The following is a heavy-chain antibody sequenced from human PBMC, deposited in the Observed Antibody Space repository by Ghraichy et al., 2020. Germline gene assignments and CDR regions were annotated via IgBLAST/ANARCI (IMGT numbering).Heavy chain of an antibody. CDR3: ARENADEKFSSSWNYFDY. CDR2: ISAGNNDR. V-gene: IGHV1-3*01. D-gene: IGHD6-13*01. CDR1: GYTFTNYA. J-gene: IGHJ4*02. Sequence: ASVKVSCKASGYTFTNYALHWVRQAPGQRLEWMAWISAGNNDRKYSQKFQGRVIITRDTSASTAYMELNSLRSEDTAVYFCARENADEKFSSSWNYFDYWGQGTPVTVSS.